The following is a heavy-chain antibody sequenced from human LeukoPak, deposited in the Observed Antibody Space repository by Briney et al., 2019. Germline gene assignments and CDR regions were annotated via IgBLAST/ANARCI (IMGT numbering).Heavy chain of an antibody. CDR2: ISTDGSST. Sequence: GGSLRLSCAASGFAFSSYWMHWVRQAPGKGLVWVSRISTDGSSTNSADSVKGRLTISRDNAKNTLYLQMNSLRAEDTAVYYCVREYSSSSGRAFDMWGQGTMVTVSP. D-gene: IGHD6-6*01. CDR3: VREYSSSSGRAFDM. CDR1: GFAFSSYW. J-gene: IGHJ3*02. V-gene: IGHV3-74*01.